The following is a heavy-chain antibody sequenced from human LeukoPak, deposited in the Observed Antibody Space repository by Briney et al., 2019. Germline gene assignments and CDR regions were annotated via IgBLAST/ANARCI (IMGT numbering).Heavy chain of an antibody. CDR3: ARDRLWEVGATPYFAY. Sequence: GGTLRLSCAASGFTFSDYYMSWIREAPGKGLEWVSYISSSRSDTKYADSVKGRFTISRDNAKNSLYLQMNSLRAEDTAVYYCARDRLWEVGATPYFAYWGQGTLVTVSS. V-gene: IGHV3-11*05. D-gene: IGHD1-26*01. J-gene: IGHJ4*02. CDR1: GFTFSDYY. CDR2: ISSSRSDT.